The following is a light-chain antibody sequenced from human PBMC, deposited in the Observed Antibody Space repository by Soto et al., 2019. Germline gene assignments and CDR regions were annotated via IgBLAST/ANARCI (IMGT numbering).Light chain of an antibody. V-gene: IGKV3-20*01. Sequence: IVLTQSAGTLSLSPGERATLSCRASQSVSNNYLAWYQQKPGQAPRLLIYGASNRATGIPDRFSGSGSGTDFTLTISSLQLDDFATYYCQQSYSTPLTFGQGTKVEIK. J-gene: IGKJ1*01. CDR2: GAS. CDR3: QQSYSTPLT. CDR1: QSVSNNY.